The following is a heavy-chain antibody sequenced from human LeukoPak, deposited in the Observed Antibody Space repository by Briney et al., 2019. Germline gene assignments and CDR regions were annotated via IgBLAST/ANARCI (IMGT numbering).Heavy chain of an antibody. CDR1: GFTFSNFA. CDR3: ANVVRSFGY. D-gene: IGHD2-15*01. J-gene: IGHJ4*02. V-gene: IGHV3-23*01. CDR2: ISDNGRNI. Sequence: RTGGSLRLSCAASGFTFSNFAMSWVRQAPGKGLEWGSSISDNGRNIYYADSVKGRLTISRDKSKNTLYLQMISLRAEDTAIYYCANVVRSFGYWGRGTLVTGSS.